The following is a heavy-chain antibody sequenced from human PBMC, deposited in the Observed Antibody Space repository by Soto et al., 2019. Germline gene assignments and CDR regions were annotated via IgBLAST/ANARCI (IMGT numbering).Heavy chain of an antibody. D-gene: IGHD1-7*01. J-gene: IGHJ4*02. CDR3: AKNQERELPRVIDF. CDR2: MSGSSSTT. Sequence: GGSLRLSCATSGLTFSNCAMSWVRQAPGGGLEWVSSMSGSSSTTYYADSVRGRFTISRDRSKNTLYLQMSSLRAEDTALYYCAKNQERELPRVIDFWGQGTLVTVSS. V-gene: IGHV3-23*01. CDR1: GLTFSNCA.